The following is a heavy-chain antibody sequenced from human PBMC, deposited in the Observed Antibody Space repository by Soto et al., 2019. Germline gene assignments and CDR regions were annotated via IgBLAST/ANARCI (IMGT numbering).Heavy chain of an antibody. CDR1: GYTFTGYY. J-gene: IGHJ5*02. V-gene: IGHV1-2*02. D-gene: IGHD6-19*01. Sequence: ASVKVSCKASGYTFTGYYMHWVRQAPGQGLEWMGWINPNSGGTNYAQKFQGRVTMTRDTSISTAYMELSRLRSDDTAVYYCARDRSSGPGWFVPWGQGTLVTVSS. CDR3: ARDRSSGPGWFVP. CDR2: INPNSGGT.